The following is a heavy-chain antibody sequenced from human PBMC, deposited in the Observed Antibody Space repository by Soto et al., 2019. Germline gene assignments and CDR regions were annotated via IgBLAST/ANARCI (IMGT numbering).Heavy chain of an antibody. D-gene: IGHD2-15*01. CDR1: GFTFSNYA. J-gene: IGHJ6*02. Sequence: QVQLVESGGGVVQPGRSLRLSCAASGFTFSNYAMHWVRQAPGKGLECVAVISYNGGNRFYRDYVKGRFTISRDNSKNSVHLQIDSLRYEEADVYYCARGDREDTAVVIGVRPGEYGVDVWGQGTTVTVSS. CDR2: ISYNGGNR. CDR3: ARGDREDTAVVIGVRPGEYGVDV. V-gene: IGHV3-30*04.